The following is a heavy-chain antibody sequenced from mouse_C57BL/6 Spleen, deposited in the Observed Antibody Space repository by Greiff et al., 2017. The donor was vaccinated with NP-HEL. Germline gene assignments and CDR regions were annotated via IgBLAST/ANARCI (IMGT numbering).Heavy chain of an antibody. CDR3: ASSPPFDY. Sequence: EVQGVESGGDLVKPGGSLKLSCAASGFTFSSYGMSWVRQTPDKRLEWVATISSGGSYTYYPDSVKGRFTISRDNAKNTLYLQMSSLESEDTAMYYCASSPPFDYWGQGTTLTVSS. J-gene: IGHJ2*01. CDR1: GFTFSSYG. V-gene: IGHV5-6*01. CDR2: ISSGGSYT.